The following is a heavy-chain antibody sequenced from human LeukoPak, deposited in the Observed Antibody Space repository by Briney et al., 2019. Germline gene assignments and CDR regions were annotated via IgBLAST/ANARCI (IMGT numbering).Heavy chain of an antibody. Sequence: PSETLSLTCTVSGGSINSGTYYWSWIRQPAGKGLEWIGEINHSGSTNYNPSLKSRVTISVDTSKNQFSLKLSSVTAADTAVYYCAMAREQWLPYEGGDYWGQGTLVTVSS. D-gene: IGHD6-19*01. CDR1: GGSINSGTYY. J-gene: IGHJ4*02. V-gene: IGHV4-61*10. CDR3: AMAREQWLPYEGGDY. CDR2: INHSGST.